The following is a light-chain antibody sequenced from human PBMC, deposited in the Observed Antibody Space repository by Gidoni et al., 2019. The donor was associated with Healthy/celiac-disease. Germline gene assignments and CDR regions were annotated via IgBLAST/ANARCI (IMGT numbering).Light chain of an antibody. J-gene: IGKJ2*01. Sequence: DIPMTQSPSTLSASVGDSVTITCRASQSISSWLACYQQKPGKAPKLLIYKASSLESGVPSRFSGSGAWTEFTLTISSLQPDDFATYYCQQYNSYSPMYTFXXXTKLEIK. CDR2: KAS. CDR3: QQYNSYSPMYT. V-gene: IGKV1-5*03. CDR1: QSISSW.